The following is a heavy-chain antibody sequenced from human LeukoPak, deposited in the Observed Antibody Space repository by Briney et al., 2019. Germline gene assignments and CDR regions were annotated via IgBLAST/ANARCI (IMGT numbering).Heavy chain of an antibody. D-gene: IGHD3-22*01. Sequence: GGSLRLSCAASGFTFSSYWMHWVRQAPGKGLVWVSRINSDGRSTSYADSVKGRFTISRDNAKNTLYLQMNSLRAEDTAVYYCARAGYYDSSGYSPGDYFDYWGQGTLVTVSS. CDR3: ARAGYYDSSGYSPGDYFDY. J-gene: IGHJ4*02. V-gene: IGHV3-74*01. CDR2: INSDGRST. CDR1: GFTFSSYW.